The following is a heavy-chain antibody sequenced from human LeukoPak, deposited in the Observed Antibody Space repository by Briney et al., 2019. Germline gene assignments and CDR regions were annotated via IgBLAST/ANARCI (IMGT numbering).Heavy chain of an antibody. D-gene: IGHD1-7*01. V-gene: IGHV4-59*04. J-gene: IGHJ4*02. Sequence: KTGGSLRLSCAASGFTVSSNFMSWIRQPPGKGLEWIGAIYYSGSTYYNPSLKSRVTISADTPKNQFSLRLSSVTAADTAVYYCARLITGTQDYWGQGALLTVSS. CDR3: ARLITGTQDY. CDR2: IYYSGST. CDR1: GFTVSSNF.